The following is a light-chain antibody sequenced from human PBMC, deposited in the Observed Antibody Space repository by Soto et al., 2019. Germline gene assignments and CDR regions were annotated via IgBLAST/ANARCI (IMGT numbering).Light chain of an antibody. CDR3: QQYGSSGT. CDR1: QSVSNNY. V-gene: IGKV3-20*01. Sequence: IVLTQDPGTRSLSPGERCTLSCRASQSVSNNYLAWYQQKPGQAPRLLIYGASNRATGIPDSLSGSASANDFTPTISRLEPEDFAVYYCQQYGSSGTFGQGTKVDIK. J-gene: IGKJ1*01. CDR2: GAS.